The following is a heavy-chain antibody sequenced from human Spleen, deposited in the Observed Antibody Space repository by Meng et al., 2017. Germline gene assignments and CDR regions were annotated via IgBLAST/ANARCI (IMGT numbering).Heavy chain of an antibody. D-gene: IGHD3-16*01. CDR3: ASSSASTYDYFFNY. CDR1: GASITSGSYY. V-gene: IGHV4-61*02. Sequence: SETLSLTCTVSGASITSGSYYWSWIRQPAGKGLEWIGRIYISGSTNYNPSLKSRVTISVDTSKNQIPLRLSSVTAADTAVYYCASSSASTYDYFFNYWGQGTLVTVSS. J-gene: IGHJ4*02. CDR2: IYISGST.